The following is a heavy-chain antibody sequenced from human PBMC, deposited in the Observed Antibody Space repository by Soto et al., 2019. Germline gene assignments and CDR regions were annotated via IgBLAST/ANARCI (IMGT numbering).Heavy chain of an antibody. CDR3: ARYCSSTSCYLYYYGMDV. J-gene: IGHJ6*02. V-gene: IGHV1-69*13. CDR2: IIPIFGTA. Sequence: WASVKVSCKASGCTFSSYAISWVRQAPGQGLEWMGGIIPIFGTANYAQKFQGRVTITADESTSTAYMELSSLRSEDTAVYYCARYCSSTSCYLYYYGMDVWGQGTTVTVSS. CDR1: GCTFSSYA. D-gene: IGHD2-2*01.